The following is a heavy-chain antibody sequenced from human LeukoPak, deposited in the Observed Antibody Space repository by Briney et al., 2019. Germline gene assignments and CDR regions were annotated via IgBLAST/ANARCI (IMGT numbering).Heavy chain of an antibody. J-gene: IGHJ6*02. V-gene: IGHV3-7*01. D-gene: IGHD3-3*01. CDR1: GFTFNSYA. Sequence: GGSLRLSCAASGFTFNSYAMSWVRQAPGKGLEWVANIKQDGSEKYYVDSVKGRFTISRDNAKNSLYLQMNSLRAEDTAVYYCAREGYDFWSGYTVYGMDVWGQGTTVTVSS. CDR3: AREGYDFWSGYTVYGMDV. CDR2: IKQDGSEK.